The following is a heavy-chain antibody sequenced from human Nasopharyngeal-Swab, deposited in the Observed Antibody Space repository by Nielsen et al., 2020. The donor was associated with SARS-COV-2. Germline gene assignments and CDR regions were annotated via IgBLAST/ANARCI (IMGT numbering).Heavy chain of an antibody. Sequence: GGSLGLSCAASGFTFSSYGMHWVRQAPGKGLEWVAVISYDGSNKYYADSVKGRFTISRDNSKNTLYLQMNSLRAEDTAVYYCAKTSQLNYYYYMDVWGKGTTVTVSS. CDR2: ISYDGSNK. V-gene: IGHV3-30*18. D-gene: IGHD2-2*01. J-gene: IGHJ6*03. CDR3: AKTSQLNYYYYMDV. CDR1: GFTFSSYG.